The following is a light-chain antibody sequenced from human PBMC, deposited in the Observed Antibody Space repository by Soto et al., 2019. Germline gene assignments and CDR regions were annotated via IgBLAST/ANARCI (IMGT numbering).Light chain of an antibody. Sequence: DIQMTQSPSTLSASVGDRVTITCRASQSISSWLAWYQQKPGKAPKLLIQKASSLESGVPSRFSSSGSGKEFTLTISSLQPDDFATYYCQQYSIFSLTFGGGTKVEIK. CDR1: QSISSW. CDR3: QQYSIFSLT. CDR2: KAS. V-gene: IGKV1-5*03. J-gene: IGKJ4*01.